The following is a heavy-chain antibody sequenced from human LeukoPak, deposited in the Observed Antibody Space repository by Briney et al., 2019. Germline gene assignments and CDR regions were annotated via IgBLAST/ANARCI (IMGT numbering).Heavy chain of an antibody. D-gene: IGHD1-14*01. J-gene: IGHJ4*02. V-gene: IGHV3-23*01. CDR3: AKDLLRITGGPYGRVPYYFDY. Sequence: GGSLRLSCAASGFTFSSYAMSWVRQAPGKGLEWVSAISGSGGSTYYADSVKGRFTISRDNSKNTLYLQMNSLRAEDTAVYYCAKDLLRITGGPYGRVPYYFDYWGQGTLVTVSS. CDR1: GFTFSSYA. CDR2: ISGSGGST.